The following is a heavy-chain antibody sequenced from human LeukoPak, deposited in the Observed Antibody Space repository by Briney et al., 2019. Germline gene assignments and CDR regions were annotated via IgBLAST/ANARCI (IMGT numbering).Heavy chain of an antibody. CDR3: AREGGGSGLWYYDL. CDR2: IGGGGVTT. V-gene: IGHV3-64*02. CDR1: GFTFSCYS. Sequence: PGGSLRLSCAASGFTFSCYSMHWVRQAPGKGPEFVSVIGGGGVTTFYADSVKDRFTISRDNSKNTLYLEMGSLRAEDMAVYYCAREGGGSGLWYYDLWGRGTLVTVSS. D-gene: IGHD1-26*01. J-gene: IGHJ2*01.